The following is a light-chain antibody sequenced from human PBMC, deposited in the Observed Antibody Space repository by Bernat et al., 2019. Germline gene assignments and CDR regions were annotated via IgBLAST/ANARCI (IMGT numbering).Light chain of an antibody. V-gene: IGKV3-15*01. CDR2: GAS. J-gene: IGKJ4*01. CDR3: QQFNNWPLT. Sequence: EIVMTQSPATLSVSPGERATLSCRASQSVSSNLAWFQQKPGQAPRLLIHGASTRATGIPARFSGSGSGTEITLTISSLQSEDSAVYYCQQFNNWPLTFGGGTKVEIK. CDR1: QSVSSN.